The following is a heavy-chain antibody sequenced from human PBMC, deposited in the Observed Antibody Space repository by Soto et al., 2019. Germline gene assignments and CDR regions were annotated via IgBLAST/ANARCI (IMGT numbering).Heavy chain of an antibody. J-gene: IGHJ3*02. CDR3: VWFGEQIDAFDI. D-gene: IGHD3-10*01. V-gene: IGHV3-74*01. Sequence: EVQLVESGGGLVQPGGSLRLSCAASGFTFSSYWMHWVRQAPGKGLVWVSRINSDGSSTSYADSVKGRFTISRDNAKNTLYLQMNSLRAEDTAVYYCVWFGEQIDAFDIWGQGTMVTVSS. CDR1: GFTFSSYW. CDR2: INSDGSST.